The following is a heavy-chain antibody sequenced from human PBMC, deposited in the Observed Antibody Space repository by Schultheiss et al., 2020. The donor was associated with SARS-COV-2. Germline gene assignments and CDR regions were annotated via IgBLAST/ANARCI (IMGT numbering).Heavy chain of an antibody. J-gene: IGHJ4*02. CDR1: GFTFSSYA. CDR2: ISGSGGST. CDR3: AKGDGSSLTSYYFDY. V-gene: IGHV3-23*01. D-gene: IGHD6-13*01. Sequence: GGSLRLSCAASGFTFSSYAMSWVRQAPGKGLEWVSAISGSGGSTYYADSVKGRFTISRDNSKNTLYLQMNSLRAEDTAVYYCAKGDGSSLTSYYFDYWGQGTLVTVSS.